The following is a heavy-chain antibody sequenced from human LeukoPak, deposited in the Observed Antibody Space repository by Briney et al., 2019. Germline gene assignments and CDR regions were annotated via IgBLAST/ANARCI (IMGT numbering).Heavy chain of an antibody. CDR2: ISYDGSNK. CDR3: AKWLEPPLDAFDI. D-gene: IGHD6-19*01. CDR1: GFTFSSYG. Sequence: SGGSLRLSYAASGFTFSSYGMHWVRQAPGKGLEWVAVISYDGSNKYYADSVKGRFTISRDNSKNTLYLQMNSLRAEDTAVYYCAKWLEPPLDAFDIWGQGTMVTVSS. V-gene: IGHV3-30*18. J-gene: IGHJ3*02.